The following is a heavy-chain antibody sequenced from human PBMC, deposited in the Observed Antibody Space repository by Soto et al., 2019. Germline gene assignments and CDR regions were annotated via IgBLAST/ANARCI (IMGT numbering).Heavy chain of an antibody. J-gene: IGHJ5*02. CDR2: IYYSGRT. CDR3: ARVEDTTDDGFDP. Sequence: QVQLQESGPGLVKPSQTLSLTCTVSGGSISSGGYYWSWIRQHPGKGLEWIEYIYYSGRTYYNPSLTCRVTILVDTSKNQFSLKLCSVTAADTAVYYCARVEDTTDDGFDPWGQGTLVTVSS. CDR1: GGSISSGGYY. V-gene: IGHV4-31*03. D-gene: IGHD3-3*01.